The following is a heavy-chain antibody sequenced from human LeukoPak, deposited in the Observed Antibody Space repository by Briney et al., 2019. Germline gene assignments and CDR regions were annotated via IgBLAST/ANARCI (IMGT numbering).Heavy chain of an antibody. CDR2: INHSGST. CDR1: GVSFSGYY. CDR3: ARGHYYGSGSYYLTWFDP. V-gene: IGHV4-34*01. J-gene: IGHJ5*02. Sequence: PSETLSLTCAVYGVSFSGYYWSWLRQPPGKGLEWVGEINHSGSTNYNPSLKSRVTISVDTSKNQFSLKLSSVTAADTAVYYCARGHYYGSGSYYLTWFDPWGQGTLVTVSS. D-gene: IGHD3-10*01.